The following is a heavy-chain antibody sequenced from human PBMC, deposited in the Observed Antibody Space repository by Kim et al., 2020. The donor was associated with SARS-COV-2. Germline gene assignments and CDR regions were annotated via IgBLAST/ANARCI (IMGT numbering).Heavy chain of an antibody. V-gene: IGHV3-73*01. Sequence: GGSLRLSCAASGFTFSGSAMHWVRQASGKGLEWVGRIRIKANSYATAYAASVKGRFTISRDDSKNTAYLQMNSLKTEDTAVYYCTRALDGLWFGESNYYYGMDVWGQGTTVTVSS. J-gene: IGHJ6*02. CDR3: TRALDGLWFGESNYYYGMDV. CDR2: IRIKANSYAT. CDR1: GFTFSGSA. D-gene: IGHD3-10*01.